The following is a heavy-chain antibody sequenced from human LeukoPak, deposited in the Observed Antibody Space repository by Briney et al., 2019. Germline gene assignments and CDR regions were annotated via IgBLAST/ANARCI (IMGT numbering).Heavy chain of an antibody. V-gene: IGHV3-23*01. D-gene: IGHD1-26*01. CDR1: GFSFTTYA. CDR2: LSGVTGNT. J-gene: IGHJ4*02. CDR3: ARRAVGDTKSYFDY. Sequence: GGSLRLSCTPSGFSFTTYALSWDRQAPGKGLEWVSTLSGVTGNTYYADSVKGRFTISRDNSKNTLYLQMNSLRVEDTAIYYCARRAVGDTKSYFDYWGQGTLVTVSS.